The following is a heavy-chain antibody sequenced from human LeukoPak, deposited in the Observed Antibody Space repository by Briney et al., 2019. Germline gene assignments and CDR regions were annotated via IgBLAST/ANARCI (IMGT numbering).Heavy chain of an antibody. J-gene: IGHJ5*02. D-gene: IGHD2-2*01. CDR2: IHPSGST. CDR1: GDSISSYY. V-gene: IGHV4-4*07. CDR3: ARGVREYQLLDNWFDP. Sequence: SETLSLTCTVSGDSISSYYWSWIRQPAGKGLEWIGRIHPSGSTNYNPSLKSRVTLSVDTSKNQFSLKLSSVTAADTAVYYCARGVREYQLLDNWFDPWGQGTLVTVSS.